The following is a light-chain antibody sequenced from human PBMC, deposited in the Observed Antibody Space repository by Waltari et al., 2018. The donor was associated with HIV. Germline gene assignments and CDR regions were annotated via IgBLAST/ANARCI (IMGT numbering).Light chain of an antibody. Sequence: QSALTQPASVSGSPGQSITLSCRGTTSDVGYYNFVSWYQQHPGKAPKLMLHEVTNRASGASTRFSGSKSGKTAYLTISGLQTEDEADYYCSSYANTNSVIFGGGTKLAVL. CDR2: EVT. CDR1: TSDVGYYNF. CDR3: SSYANTNSVI. J-gene: IGLJ2*01. V-gene: IGLV2-14*03.